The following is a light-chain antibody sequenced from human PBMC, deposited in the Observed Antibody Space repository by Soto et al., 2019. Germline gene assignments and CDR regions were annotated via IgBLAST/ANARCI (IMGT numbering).Light chain of an antibody. CDR2: GAS. CDR1: QSVSSSF. Sequence: EIVLTQSPGTLSLSPGERATLSCRASQSVSSSFLSWYQQKPGQSPRLLIYGASGRATGIPDRFSGSGSGTDFTRTISSLEPEDFAVYYCQQYGSAPRTFGQGTKVEVK. V-gene: IGKV3-20*01. CDR3: QQYGSAPRT. J-gene: IGKJ1*01.